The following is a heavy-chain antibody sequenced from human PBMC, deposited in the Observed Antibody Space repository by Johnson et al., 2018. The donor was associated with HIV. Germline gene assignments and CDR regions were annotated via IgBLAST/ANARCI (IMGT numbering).Heavy chain of an antibody. CDR3: AKDEGYDSSGYDAFDI. J-gene: IGHJ3*02. V-gene: IGHV3-23*04. CDR1: GFTFSDYY. D-gene: IGHD3-22*01. CDR2: ISGSGGST. Sequence: VQLVESGGGLVKPGGSLRLSCAASGFTFSDYYMDWVRQAPGKGLEWVSAISGSGGSTYYADSVKGRFTISRDNSKNTLYLQMNSLRAEDTAVYYCAKDEGYDSSGYDAFDIWGQGTMVTVSS.